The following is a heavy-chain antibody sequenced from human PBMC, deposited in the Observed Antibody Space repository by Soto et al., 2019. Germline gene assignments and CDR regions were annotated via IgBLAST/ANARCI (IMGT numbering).Heavy chain of an antibody. CDR3: AKRYYDIPNGNWIDP. J-gene: IGHJ5*02. V-gene: IGHV3-23*01. D-gene: IGHD3-9*01. CDR2: ISGSGGST. CDR1: GFTFSSYA. Sequence: EVQLLESGGGLVQPGGSLRLSCAASGFTFSSYAMSWVRQAPGMGLEWVSAISGSGGSTYYADSVKGRFTISRDNSKNTLYLQMNSLRAEDTAVYYCAKRYYDIPNGNWIDPWGQGTLVTVSS.